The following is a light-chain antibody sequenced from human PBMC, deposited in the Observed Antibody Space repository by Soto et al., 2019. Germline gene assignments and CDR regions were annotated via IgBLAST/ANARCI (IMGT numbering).Light chain of an antibody. CDR1: QNLLYSDGNTY. V-gene: IGKV2-30*01. J-gene: IGKJ2*01. CDR3: MQATLWPYT. Sequence: DAVMTQSPLSLPVTLGQPASISCKSSQNLLYSDGNTYLNWFQQRPGQSPRRLIAKVSNRDSGVPDRFSGSGSGSDFTLKISRVEAEDVGVYYCMQATLWPYTFGQGTKLEIK. CDR2: KVS.